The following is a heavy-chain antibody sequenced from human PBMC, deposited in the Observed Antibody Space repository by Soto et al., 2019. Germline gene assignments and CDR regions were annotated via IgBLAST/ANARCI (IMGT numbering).Heavy chain of an antibody. CDR3: ARDLEGIAAAGPDY. D-gene: IGHD6-13*01. J-gene: IGHJ4*02. CDR1: GFTFSNYA. CDR2: IWYDGSYE. Sequence: QVQLVESGGGVVQTGRSLRLFCAASGFTFSNYAMHWVRQAPGKGLEWVAVIWYDGSYEYYADSVKGRFTISRDNSRNTLYLQMNSLRAADTAIYFCARDLEGIAAAGPDYWGQGTLVTVSS. V-gene: IGHV3-33*01.